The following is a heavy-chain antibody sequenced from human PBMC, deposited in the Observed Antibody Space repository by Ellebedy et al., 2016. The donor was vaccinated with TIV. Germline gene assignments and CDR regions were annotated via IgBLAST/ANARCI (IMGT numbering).Heavy chain of an antibody. CDR2: INPNSGGT. CDR1: GYTFTGYY. J-gene: IGHJ4*02. CDR3: ARDRKAYGSGRSGNDFDY. V-gene: IGHV1-2*04. Sequence: ASVKVSXKASGYTFTGYYMHWVRQAPGQGLEWMGWINPNSGGTNYAQKFQGWVTMTRDTSISTAYMELSRLRSDDTAVYYCARDRKAYGSGRSGNDFDYWGQGTLVTVSS. D-gene: IGHD3-10*01.